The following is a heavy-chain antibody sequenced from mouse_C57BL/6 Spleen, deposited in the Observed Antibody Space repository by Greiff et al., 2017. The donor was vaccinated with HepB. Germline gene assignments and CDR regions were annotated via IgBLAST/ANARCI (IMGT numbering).Heavy chain of an antibody. Sequence: VQLQQSGAELVKPGASVKLYCKASGYTFTSYWMQWVKQRPGQGLEWIGEIDPSDSYTNYNHKYKGKATLTVDTSSSTAYMQLSSLTSEDSAVYYCARRYYDTHWYFEVWGTGTKVTFTA. V-gene: IGHV1-50*01. J-gene: IGHJ1*03. CDR1: GYTFTSYW. CDR3: ARRYYDTHWYFEV. CDR2: IDPSDSYT. D-gene: IGHD1-1*01.